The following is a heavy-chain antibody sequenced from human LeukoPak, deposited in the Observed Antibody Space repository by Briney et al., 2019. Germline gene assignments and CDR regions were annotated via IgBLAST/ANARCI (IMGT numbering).Heavy chain of an antibody. V-gene: IGHV3-21*01. J-gene: IGHJ4*02. Sequence: GGSLRLSCAASGFTFSSYSMNWVRQAPGKGLEWVSSISSSSSYIYYADSVKGRFTISRDNAKNSLYLQMNSVRAEDTAVYYCASLSYDILTGYYMGDYWGQGTLVTVSS. CDR1: GFTFSSYS. D-gene: IGHD3-9*01. CDR2: ISSSSSYI. CDR3: ASLSYDILTGYYMGDY.